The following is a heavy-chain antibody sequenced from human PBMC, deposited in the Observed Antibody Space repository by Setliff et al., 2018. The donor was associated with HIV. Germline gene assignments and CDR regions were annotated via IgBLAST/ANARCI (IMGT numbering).Heavy chain of an antibody. CDR3: ARALYGDYGGDLNWLDP. Sequence: ASVKVSCKTSGYNFENYAINWVRQAPGQGLEWMGWINTNSGSPTYAQAFTGRFLFSVDTVVATAYLQINNLKTEDTAVYYCARALYGDYGGDLNWLDPWGHGNRVTVSS. CDR1: GYNFENYA. CDR2: INTNSGSP. V-gene: IGHV7-4-1*02. D-gene: IGHD4-17*01. J-gene: IGHJ5*02.